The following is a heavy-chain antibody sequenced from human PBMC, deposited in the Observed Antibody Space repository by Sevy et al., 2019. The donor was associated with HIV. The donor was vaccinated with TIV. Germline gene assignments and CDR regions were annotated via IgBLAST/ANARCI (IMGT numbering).Heavy chain of an antibody. J-gene: IGHJ3*02. CDR1: GYTFTSYD. V-gene: IGHV1-8*01. CDR2: MNPNSGNT. CDR3: ASGMIVVGHDAFDI. D-gene: IGHD3-22*01. Sequence: ASVKVSCKASGYTFTSYDINWVRQATGQGLEWMGWMNPNSGNTGYAQKFQGRVTMTRNTSISTAYMELSSLRSEDTAVYYCASGMIVVGHDAFDIWGQRTMVTVSS.